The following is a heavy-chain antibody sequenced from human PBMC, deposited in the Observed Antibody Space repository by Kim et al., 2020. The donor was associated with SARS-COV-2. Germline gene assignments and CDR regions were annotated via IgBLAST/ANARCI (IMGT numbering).Heavy chain of an antibody. D-gene: IGHD6-19*01. J-gene: IGHJ3*02. Sequence: DSVKGRFTISSDISKNTVYLDMNSLTEDDTGVYYCAREVHSSGKAGTFDIWGQGTTVTVTS. CDR3: AREVHSSGKAGTFDI. V-gene: IGHV3-30*04.